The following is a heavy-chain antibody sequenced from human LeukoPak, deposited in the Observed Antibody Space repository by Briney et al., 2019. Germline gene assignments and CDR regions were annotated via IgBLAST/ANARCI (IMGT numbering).Heavy chain of an antibody. CDR3: AKAGSGWIFDN. CDR2: TSAAASST. V-gene: IGHV3-23*01. D-gene: IGHD6-19*01. CDR1: GFTFSSYA. J-gene: IGHJ4*02. Sequence: PGGSLRLSCAASGFTFSSYALTWVRQAPGKGLEWVSTTSAAASSTYYADSVKGRFTISRDNSKNTLYLQMNSLRAEDTAVYYCAKAGSGWIFDNWGQGTLVTVSS.